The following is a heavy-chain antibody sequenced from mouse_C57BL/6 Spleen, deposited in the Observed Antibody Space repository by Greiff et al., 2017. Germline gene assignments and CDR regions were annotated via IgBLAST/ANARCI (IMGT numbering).Heavy chain of an antibody. V-gene: IGHV3-6*01. CDR2: ISYDGSN. CDR3: ASPLYYGYGGDYYAMDY. CDR1: GYSITSGYY. J-gene: IGHJ4*01. Sequence: EVQLQQSGPGLVKPSQSLSLTCSVTGYSITSGYYWNWIRQFPGNKLEWMGYISYDGSNNYNPSLKNRISITRDTSKNQFFLKLNSVTTEDTATYYCASPLYYGYGGDYYAMDYWGQGTSVTVSS. D-gene: IGHD2-2*01.